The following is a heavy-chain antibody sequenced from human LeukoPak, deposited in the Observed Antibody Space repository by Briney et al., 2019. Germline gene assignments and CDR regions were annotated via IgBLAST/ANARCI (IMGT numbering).Heavy chain of an antibody. CDR1: GYTFTSYY. Sequence: GASVKVSCKASGYTFTSYYMHWVRQAPGQGLEWMGIINPSGGSTSYAQKFQGRVTMTRDTSTSTVYMELSSLRSEDTAVYYCARGPYYYDSTGHYFDYWGQGTLVTVSS. CDR3: ARGPYYYDSTGHYFDY. V-gene: IGHV1-46*01. D-gene: IGHD3-22*01. J-gene: IGHJ4*02. CDR2: INPSGGST.